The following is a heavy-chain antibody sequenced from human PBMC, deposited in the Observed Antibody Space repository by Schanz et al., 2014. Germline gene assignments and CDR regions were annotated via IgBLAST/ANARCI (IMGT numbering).Heavy chain of an antibody. J-gene: IGHJ4*02. D-gene: IGHD6-19*01. Sequence: VQLVESGGYLVQPGGSLRLSCAVSGFSIRNHDMHWVRQAPGKGLEWVAVISYDGRNKYYADSVKGRFTISRDNSKNTLYLQMSSLRAEDTAIYYCAKLSSSGRLAGYFDYWGQGALVTVSS. CDR3: AKLSSSGRLAGYFDY. CDR2: ISYDGRNK. V-gene: IGHV3-30-3*01. CDR1: GFSIRNHD.